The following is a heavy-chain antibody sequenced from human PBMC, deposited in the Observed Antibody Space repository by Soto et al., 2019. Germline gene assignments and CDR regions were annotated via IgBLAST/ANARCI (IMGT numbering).Heavy chain of an antibody. D-gene: IGHD3-10*01. CDR3: ARHNYGSGSTYFDY. J-gene: IGHJ4*02. CDR2: IYYSGST. Sequence: SDTRSLTCTVSGGSISSYYWSWLRQPPGKGLEWIGYIYYSGSTNYNPSLKSRVTISVDTSKNQFSLKLNSMTAADTAVYYCARHNYGSGSTYFDYWGQGTLVTVS. CDR1: GGSISSYY. V-gene: IGHV4-59*08.